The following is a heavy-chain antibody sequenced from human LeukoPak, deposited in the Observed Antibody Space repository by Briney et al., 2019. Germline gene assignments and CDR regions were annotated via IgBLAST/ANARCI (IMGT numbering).Heavy chain of an antibody. CDR2: ISYDGSNK. D-gene: IGHD3-9*01. J-gene: IGHJ4*02. CDR1: GFTFSSYG. CDR3: AGQNYYDILTHAFDY. Sequence: PGRSLRLSCAASGFTFSSYGMHWVRQAPGKGLEWVAVISYDGSNKYYADSVKGRFTISRDNSKNTLYLQMNSLRAEDTAVYYCAGQNYYDILTHAFDYWGQGTLVTVSS. V-gene: IGHV3-30*03.